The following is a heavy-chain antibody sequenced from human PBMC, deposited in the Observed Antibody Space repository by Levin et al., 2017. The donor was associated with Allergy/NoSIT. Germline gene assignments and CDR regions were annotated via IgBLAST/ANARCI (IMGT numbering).Heavy chain of an antibody. D-gene: IGHD1-7*01. Sequence: AGGSLRLSCAASGFTFSNYDMHWVRQGTGKGLEWVSVIGPAGDTYYPGSVRGRFTISRENAKKSLYLQMNSLRAGDTAVYYCARGRAGTTNMDVWGQGTTVTVSS. V-gene: IGHV3-13*01. CDR3: ARGRAGTTNMDV. CDR2: IGPAGDT. CDR1: GFTFSNYD. J-gene: IGHJ6*02.